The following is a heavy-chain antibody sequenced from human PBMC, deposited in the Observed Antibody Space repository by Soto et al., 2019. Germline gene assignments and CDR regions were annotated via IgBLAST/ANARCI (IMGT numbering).Heavy chain of an antibody. CDR3: ARAHYDILTWLAFDI. CDR1: GGSISSGGYS. J-gene: IGHJ3*02. V-gene: IGHV4-30-2*01. CDR2: IYHSGST. Sequence: QLQLQESGSGLVKPSQTLSLTCAVSGGSISSGGYSWSWIRQPPGKGLEWIGYIYHSGSTYYNPALKSRVTISVARSKNQFSLKLSSVTAADTAVYYCARAHYDILTWLAFDIWGQGTMVTVSS. D-gene: IGHD3-9*01.